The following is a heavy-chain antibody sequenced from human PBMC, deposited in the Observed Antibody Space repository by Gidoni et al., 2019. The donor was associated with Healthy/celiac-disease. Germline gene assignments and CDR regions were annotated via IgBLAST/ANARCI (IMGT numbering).Heavy chain of an antibody. V-gene: IGHV4-39*01. D-gene: IGHD6-13*01. J-gene: IGHJ4*02. CDR2: IYYSGST. CDR1: GGSISSSSYY. Sequence: QLQLQESGPGLVKPSETLSLTCTVSGGSISSSSYYWGWIRQPPGKGREWIGSIYYSGSTYYNPSLKSRVTISVDTSKNQFSLKLSSVTAADTAVYYCARQAGGIASYWGQGTLVTVSS. CDR3: ARQAGGIASY.